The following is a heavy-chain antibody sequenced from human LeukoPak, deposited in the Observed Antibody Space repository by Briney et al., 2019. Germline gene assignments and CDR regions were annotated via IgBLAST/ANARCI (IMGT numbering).Heavy chain of an antibody. D-gene: IGHD6-6*01. CDR2: INPNSGGT. Sequence: ASVKVSRKASGYTFTGYYMHWVRQAPGQGLEWMGWINPNSGGTNYAQKFQGRVTMTRDTSISTAYMELSRLRSDDTAVYYCARLGGSSSSTVGDYWGQGTLVTVSS. CDR1: GYTFTGYY. V-gene: IGHV1-2*02. CDR3: ARLGGSSSSTVGDY. J-gene: IGHJ4*02.